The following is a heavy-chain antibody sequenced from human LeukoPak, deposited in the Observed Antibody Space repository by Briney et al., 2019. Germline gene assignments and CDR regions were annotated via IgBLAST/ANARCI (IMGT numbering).Heavy chain of an antibody. CDR3: AREKFGYSYGSLFDY. D-gene: IGHD5-18*01. V-gene: IGHV1-18*01. CDR1: GYTFTSYG. CDR2: ISAYNGNT. J-gene: IGHJ4*02. Sequence: GASVKVSCKASGYTFTSYGISWVRQAPGQGLEWMGCISAYNGNTNYAQKLQGRVTMTTDTSTSTAYMELRSLRSDDTAVYYCAREKFGYSYGSLFDYWGQGTLVTVSS.